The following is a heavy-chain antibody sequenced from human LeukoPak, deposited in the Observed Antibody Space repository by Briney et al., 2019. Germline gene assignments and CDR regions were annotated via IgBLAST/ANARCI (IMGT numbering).Heavy chain of an antibody. J-gene: IGHJ5*02. V-gene: IGHV3-30*02. CDR1: GFTFSSYG. Sequence: PGGSLRLSCAASGFTFSSYGMDWVRQAPGKGLEWVAYIRYDGSNKNYADSVKGRFTISRDNSKNTLYLQMSSLRAEDTAVYYCAKVVTGYCSPTSCPFDPWGQGTLVTVSS. D-gene: IGHD2-2*01. CDR3: AKVVTGYCSPTSCPFDP. CDR2: IRYDGSNK.